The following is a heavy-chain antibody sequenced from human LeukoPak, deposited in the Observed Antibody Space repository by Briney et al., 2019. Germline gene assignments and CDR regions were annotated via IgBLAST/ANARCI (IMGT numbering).Heavy chain of an antibody. CDR3: TRLVGAND. CDR2: IRNKANSYTT. Sequence: GGSLRLSCAASGFTFSDHAMDWVRQAPGKGLEWVGRIRNKANSYTTEYAASVQGRFTVSRDDSMNSLYLQMNSMKTEDTAVYYCTRLVGANDWGQGTLVTVSS. CDR1: GFTFSDHA. V-gene: IGHV3-72*01. J-gene: IGHJ4*02. D-gene: IGHD1-26*01.